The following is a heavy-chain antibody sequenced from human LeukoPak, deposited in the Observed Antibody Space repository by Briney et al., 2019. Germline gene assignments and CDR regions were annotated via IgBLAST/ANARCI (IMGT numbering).Heavy chain of an antibody. J-gene: IGHJ4*02. CDR1: RYTFTDYY. V-gene: IGHV1-2*06. CDR2: INPNSGGT. Sequence: ASVKVSCKASRYTFTDYYMHWVRQAPGQGLEWMGRINPNSGGTNYAQKFQGRVTMTRDTSISTAYMELSSLRSDDTAFYYCARRGSGAYPDYWGQGTLVTVSS. CDR3: ARRGSGAYPDY. D-gene: IGHD2-15*01.